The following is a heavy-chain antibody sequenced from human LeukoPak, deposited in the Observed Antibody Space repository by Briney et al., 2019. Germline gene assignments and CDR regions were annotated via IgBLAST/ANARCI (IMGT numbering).Heavy chain of an antibody. V-gene: IGHV3-30*03. CDR1: GFTFSSYG. Sequence: GGSLRLSCAASGFTFSSYGMHWVRQAPGKGLEWVAVISYDGSNKYYADSVKGRFTISRDNSKNTLYLQMNSLRAEDTAVYYCARERDSSSWYLFYFDYWGQGTLVTVSS. CDR3: ARERDSSSWYLFYFDY. CDR2: ISYDGSNK. D-gene: IGHD6-13*01. J-gene: IGHJ4*02.